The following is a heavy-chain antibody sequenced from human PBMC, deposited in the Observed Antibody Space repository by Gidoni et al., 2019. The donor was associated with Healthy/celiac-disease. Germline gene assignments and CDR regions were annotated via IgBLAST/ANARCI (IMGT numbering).Heavy chain of an antibody. CDR3: ASPEAVAAFDY. D-gene: IGHD6-19*01. Sequence: EVQLVESGGGLVQPGGSLRLSCSASGFTFSSYEMNWVRQAPGKGLEWVSYISSSGSTIYYTDSVKGRFTISRDNAKNSLYLQMNSLRAEDTAVYYCASPEAVAAFDYWGQGTLVTVSS. CDR1: GFTFSSYE. V-gene: IGHV3-48*03. CDR2: ISSSGSTI. J-gene: IGHJ4*02.